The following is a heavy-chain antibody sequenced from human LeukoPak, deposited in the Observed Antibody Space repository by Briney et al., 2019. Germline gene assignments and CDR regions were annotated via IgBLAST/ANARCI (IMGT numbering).Heavy chain of an antibody. V-gene: IGHV4-34*01. Sequence: KPSETLSLTCAVYGGSFSGYYWSWTRQPPGKGLEWIGEINHSGSTNYNPSLKSRVTISVDTSKNQFSLNLSSVTAADTAVYYCARRPFHWATVGYYFFYYMDVWGKGTTVTISS. CDR3: ARRPFHWATVGYYFFYYMDV. CDR2: INHSGST. CDR1: GGSFSGYY. D-gene: IGHD2-21*02. J-gene: IGHJ6*03.